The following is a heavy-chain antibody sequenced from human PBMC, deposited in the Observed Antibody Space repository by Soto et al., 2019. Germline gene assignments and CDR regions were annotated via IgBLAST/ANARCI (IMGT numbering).Heavy chain of an antibody. V-gene: IGHV3-30-3*01. CDR1: GFTFSNYG. D-gene: IGHD4-17*01. CDR2: ISNDGNDK. J-gene: IGHJ2*01. CDR3: SRVPGYGGLNCNFDL. Sequence: QVQLAESGGGAVQPGGSLRLSCAASGFTFSNYGMLWVRQAPGEGLQWVTAISNDGNDKNYADSVKGRFTISRDNAKNIRYLEMNGLRIDDTAVYYCSRVPGYGGLNCNFDLWGRGILVAVSS.